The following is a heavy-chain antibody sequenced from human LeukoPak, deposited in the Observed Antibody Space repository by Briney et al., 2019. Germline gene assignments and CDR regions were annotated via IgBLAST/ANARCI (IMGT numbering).Heavy chain of an antibody. CDR3: ASPLGSGSYGY. CDR2: IYGDGSTT. V-gene: IGHV3-74*01. Sequence: GGSLRLSCAPSGFTFTNYWIHWVRQAPGEGLVWVSRIYGDGSTTNYADSVKGRFTISRDNAKNTLYLQMNSLRAEDTAVYYCASPLGSGSYGYWGQGTLVTVSS. D-gene: IGHD1-26*01. J-gene: IGHJ4*02. CDR1: GFTFTNYW.